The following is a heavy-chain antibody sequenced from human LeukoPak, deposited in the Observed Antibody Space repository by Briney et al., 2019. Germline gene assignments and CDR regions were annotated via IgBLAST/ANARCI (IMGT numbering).Heavy chain of an antibody. CDR1: GFTFSSYA. D-gene: IGHD3-3*01. V-gene: IGHV3-23*01. CDR3: AKMLPYYDFWRNYFDY. CDR2: ISGSGGST. Sequence: PGGSLRLSCAASGFTFSSYAMSWVRQAPGKGLEWVSAISGSGGSTYYADSVKGRFTISRDNSKNTLYPQMNSLRAEDTAVYYCAKMLPYYDFWRNYFDYWGQGTLVTVSS. J-gene: IGHJ4*02.